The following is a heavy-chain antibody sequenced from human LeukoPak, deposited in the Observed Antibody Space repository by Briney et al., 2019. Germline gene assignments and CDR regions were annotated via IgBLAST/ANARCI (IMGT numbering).Heavy chain of an antibody. Sequence: GGSLRLSCAASGFTFSTYAMHWVRQAPGRGLEWVTVISYDGSIKYYADSVKGRFTTSRDNSKNTVYLQMHSLRDEDTAVYYCAKGGEMATIEESDYWGQGTLVTVSS. D-gene: IGHD5-24*01. CDR3: AKGGEMATIEESDY. CDR1: GFTFSTYA. V-gene: IGHV3-30*18. J-gene: IGHJ4*02. CDR2: ISYDGSIK.